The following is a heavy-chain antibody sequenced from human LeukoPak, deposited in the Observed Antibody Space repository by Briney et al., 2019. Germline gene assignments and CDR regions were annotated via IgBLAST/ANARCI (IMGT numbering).Heavy chain of an antibody. CDR1: GGSISSGGYY. CDR2: IYHSGST. Sequence: SQTPSLTCTVSGGSISSGGYYWSWIRQPPGKGLEWIGYIYHSGSTYYNPSLKSRVTISVDRSKNQFSLKLSSVTAADTAVYYCARAYCSSTSCYYTDVWGKGTTVTVSS. V-gene: IGHV4-30-2*01. J-gene: IGHJ6*03. D-gene: IGHD2-2*01. CDR3: ARAYCSSTSCYYTDV.